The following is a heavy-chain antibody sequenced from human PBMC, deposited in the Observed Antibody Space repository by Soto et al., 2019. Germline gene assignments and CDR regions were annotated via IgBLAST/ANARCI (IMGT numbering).Heavy chain of an antibody. CDR3: ARGGYYYDSSGYYHPGGFDY. CDR2: MNPNSGNT. V-gene: IGHV1-8*01. D-gene: IGHD3-22*01. J-gene: IGHJ4*02. CDR1: GYTFTSYD. Sequence: ASVKVSCKASGYTFTSYDINWVRQATGQGLEWMGWMNPNSGNTGYAQKFQGRVTMTRNTSISTAYMELSSLRSEDTAVYYCARGGYYYDSSGYYHPGGFDYWGQGTLVTVSS.